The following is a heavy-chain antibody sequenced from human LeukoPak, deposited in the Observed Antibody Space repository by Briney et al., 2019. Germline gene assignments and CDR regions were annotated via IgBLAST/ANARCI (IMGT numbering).Heavy chain of an antibody. D-gene: IGHD1-14*01. CDR1: GFTFSSYG. V-gene: IGHV3-30*18. Sequence: GGALRLSCAASGFTFSSYGMHWVRQAPGKGLGWVAVISYDGGNKYYADSVKGRFTISRDNSKKTLCLQMNSLRAEDTAVYYCPKGARIPRNYFDYWGQGPLDPVST. CDR2: ISYDGGNK. CDR3: PKGARIPRNYFDY. J-gene: IGHJ4*02.